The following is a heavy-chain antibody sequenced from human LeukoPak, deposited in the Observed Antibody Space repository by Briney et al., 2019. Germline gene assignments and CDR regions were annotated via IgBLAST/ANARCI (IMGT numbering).Heavy chain of an antibody. CDR2: INSDGSST. CDR3: ARDRDPAGGYCPFDY. J-gene: IGHJ4*02. Sequence: RPGGSLRLSCAASGFTFSSYWMHWVRQAPGKGLVWVSRINSDGSSTSYADSVKGRFTISRDNAKNTLYLQMNSLRAEDTAVYYCARDRDPAGGYCPFDYWGQGTLVTVSS. D-gene: IGHD2-21*01. CDR1: GFTFSSYW. V-gene: IGHV3-74*01.